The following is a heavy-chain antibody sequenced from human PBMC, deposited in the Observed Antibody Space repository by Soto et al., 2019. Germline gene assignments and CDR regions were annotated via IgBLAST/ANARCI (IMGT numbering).Heavy chain of an antibody. CDR3: AREYGSSRQGGYFDY. Sequence: GGSLRLSCAASGFTFSSYAMHWVRQAPGKGLEWVAVISYDGSNKYYADSVKGRFTISRDNSKNTLYLQMNSLRAEDTAVYYCAREYGSSRQGGYFDYWGQGTLVTVSS. D-gene: IGHD6-13*01. CDR1: GFTFSSYA. V-gene: IGHV3-30-3*01. J-gene: IGHJ4*02. CDR2: ISYDGSNK.